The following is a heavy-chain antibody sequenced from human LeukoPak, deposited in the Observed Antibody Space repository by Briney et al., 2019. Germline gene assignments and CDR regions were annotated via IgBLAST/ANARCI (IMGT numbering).Heavy chain of an antibody. V-gene: IGHV3-21*01. Sequence: GGSLRLSCAASGFTFRNYAMNWVRQAPGKGLGWVSSISGDSTYIYYADSVMGRSTISRDNAKNSLYLQINSLRAEDTAIYYCARRGYSDSSGYDYWGQGTLVTVSS. J-gene: IGHJ4*02. CDR1: GFTFRNYA. D-gene: IGHD3-22*01. CDR3: ARRGYSDSSGYDY. CDR2: ISGDSTYI.